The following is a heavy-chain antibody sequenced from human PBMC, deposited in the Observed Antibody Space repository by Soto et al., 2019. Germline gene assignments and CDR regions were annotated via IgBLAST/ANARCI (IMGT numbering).Heavy chain of an antibody. CDR3: ARDSGPWDYGMDV. V-gene: IGHV4-4*07. CDR1: GGSMTSYH. J-gene: IGHJ6*02. CDR2: IYTSGST. Sequence: QVQLQESGPGLVKPSETLSLTCSVSGGSMTSYHWSWIRQPAGKGLEWIGRIYTSGSTNYNPSLKSRVTMSVATSKNQLSLKLRSVIAADTAVYYCARDSGPWDYGMDVWGQGTTVTVSS. D-gene: IGHD1-26*01.